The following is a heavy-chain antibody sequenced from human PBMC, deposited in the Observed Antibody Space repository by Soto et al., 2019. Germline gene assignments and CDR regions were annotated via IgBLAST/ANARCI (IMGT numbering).Heavy chain of an antibody. CDR3: AREGYGDYVSCYFDL. J-gene: IGHJ2*01. CDR1: GFTVSSNY. Sequence: QTGGSLRLSCAASGFTVSSNYMSWVRQAPGKGLEWVSVIYSGGSTYYADSVKGRFTISRDNSKNTLYLQMNSLRAEDTAVYYCAREGYGDYVSCYFDLWGRGTLVTVSS. CDR2: IYSGGST. D-gene: IGHD4-17*01. V-gene: IGHV3-66*01.